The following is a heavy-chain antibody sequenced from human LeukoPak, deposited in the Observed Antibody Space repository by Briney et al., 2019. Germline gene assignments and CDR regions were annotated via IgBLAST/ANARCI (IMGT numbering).Heavy chain of an antibody. D-gene: IGHD6-6*01. J-gene: IGHJ4*02. Sequence: GGSLRLSCAASGFTFSNYWMSWVRQAPGKGLEWVAIIKQDGSEKYYVDSVRGRFTISRDNAKNSLYLQMNILRAEDTAVYYCARAYSTSSDYFDYWGQGTMVTVSS. CDR3: ARAYSTSSDYFDY. V-gene: IGHV3-7*01. CDR2: IKQDGSEK. CDR1: GFTFSNYW.